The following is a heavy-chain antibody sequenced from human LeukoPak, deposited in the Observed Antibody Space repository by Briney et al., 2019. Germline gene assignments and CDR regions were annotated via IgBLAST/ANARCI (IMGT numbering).Heavy chain of an antibody. Sequence: KPSETLSLTCTVSGGSISSSSYYWSWIRQPAGKGLEWIGRIYTSGSTNYNPSLKSRVTMSVDTSKNQFSLKLSSVTAADTAVYYCAREPPSITIFGVVVDAFDIWGQGTMVTVSS. CDR3: AREPPSITIFGVVVDAFDI. D-gene: IGHD3-3*01. V-gene: IGHV4-61*02. CDR1: GGSISSSSYY. J-gene: IGHJ3*02. CDR2: IYTSGST.